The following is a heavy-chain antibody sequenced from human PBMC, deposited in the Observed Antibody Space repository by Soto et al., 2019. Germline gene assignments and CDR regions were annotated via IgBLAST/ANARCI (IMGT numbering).Heavy chain of an antibody. Sequence: QLQLQESGPGLVKPSETLSLTCTVSGGSISSSSYYWGWIRQPPGKGLEWIGSIYYSGSTYYNPSLKSRVTISVDTSKNQFSLKLSSVTAADTAVYYCAGGGSSTREVDYWGQGTLVTVSS. V-gene: IGHV4-39*01. D-gene: IGHD2-2*01. CDR1: GGSISSSSYY. CDR3: AGGGSSTREVDY. CDR2: IYYSGST. J-gene: IGHJ4*02.